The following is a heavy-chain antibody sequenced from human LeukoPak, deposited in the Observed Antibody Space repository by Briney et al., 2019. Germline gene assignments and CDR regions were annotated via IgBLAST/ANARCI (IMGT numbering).Heavy chain of an antibody. Sequence: PSETLSLTCTVSGGSISSYYWSWLRQPPGKGLEWIGYIYYSGSTNYNPSLKSRVTISVDTSKNQFSLKLSSVTAADTAVYYCAGTYYDFWSGAPVYYYYGMDVWGQGTTVTVSS. V-gene: IGHV4-59*01. CDR2: IYYSGST. J-gene: IGHJ6*02. CDR3: AGTYYDFWSGAPVYYYYGMDV. CDR1: GGSISSYY. D-gene: IGHD3-3*01.